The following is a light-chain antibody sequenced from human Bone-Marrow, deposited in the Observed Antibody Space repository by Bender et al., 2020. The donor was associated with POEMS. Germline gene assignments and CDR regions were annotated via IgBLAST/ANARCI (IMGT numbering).Light chain of an antibody. CDR2: INN. Sequence: QSVLTQSPSASGTPGQRVIISCSGSSFNIGTNPVNWYQQLPGTALKLLIYINNQRPSGIPDRFSVSKSGTSATLAISGLQSEDEADYYYEAWEGSLNGWVFGGGTKLTVL. V-gene: IGLV1-44*01. CDR3: EAWEGSLNGWV. J-gene: IGLJ3*02. CDR1: SFNIGTNP.